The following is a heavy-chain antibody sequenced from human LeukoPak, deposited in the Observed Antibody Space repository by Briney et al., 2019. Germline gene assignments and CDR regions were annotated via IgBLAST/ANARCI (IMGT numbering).Heavy chain of an antibody. V-gene: IGHV3-7*01. CDR1: GFTFSSYW. CDR2: IKQDGSEK. J-gene: IGHJ4*02. CDR3: ARDRIITIFGVLTY. Sequence: GGSLRLSCAASGFTFSSYWMSWVRQAPGKGLEWVATIKQDGSEKYYVDSVKGRFTISRDNAKNSLYLQMNSLRAEDTAVYYCARDRIITIFGVLTYWGQGTLVTVSS. D-gene: IGHD3-3*01.